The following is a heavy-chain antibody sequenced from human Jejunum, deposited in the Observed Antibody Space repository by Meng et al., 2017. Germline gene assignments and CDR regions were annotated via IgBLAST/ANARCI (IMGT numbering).Heavy chain of an antibody. CDR2: ITSGGTT. J-gene: IGHJ4*02. CDR1: GFIFSNYG. CDR3: AKARSVRGVIDSQDS. Sequence: GESLKISCEASGFIFSNYGMNWVRQVPGRGLEWVSLITSGGTTYYEGSVKGRFTISRDNLESMVYLQMDNLSAEDTGIYYCAKARSVRGVIDSQDSWGQGTLVTVSS. D-gene: IGHD3-10*01. V-gene: IGHV3-23*01.